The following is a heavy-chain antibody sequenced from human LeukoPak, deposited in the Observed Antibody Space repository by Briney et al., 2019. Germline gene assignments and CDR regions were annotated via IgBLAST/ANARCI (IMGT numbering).Heavy chain of an antibody. CDR1: GGSISSYY. J-gene: IGHJ4*02. CDR3: ARLRDGDYGGYFDY. D-gene: IGHD4-23*01. CDR2: ISHTGST. V-gene: IGHV4-59*08. Sequence: SETLSLTCTVSGGSISSYYWSWIRQSPGKGLEWIGHISHTGSTKYKSSLKSRTIISSDTSNNQFSLRLSSVTAADTALYYCARLRDGDYGGYFDYWGQGTLVTASS.